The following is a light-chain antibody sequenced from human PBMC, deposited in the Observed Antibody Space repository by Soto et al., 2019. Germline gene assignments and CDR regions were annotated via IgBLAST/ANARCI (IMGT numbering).Light chain of an antibody. J-gene: IGLJ1*01. V-gene: IGLV2-14*01. CDR2: QVT. CDR3: SSYTDSSNYV. CDR1: SSDVGGYNY. Sequence: QSVLTQPPSASGSPGQSVTISCTGTSSDVGGYNYVSWYQQQPGKAPKLMIYQVTNRPSGVSNRFSGSRSGNTASLTISGLQAEDEADYYCSSYTDSSNYVFGTGTKLTVL.